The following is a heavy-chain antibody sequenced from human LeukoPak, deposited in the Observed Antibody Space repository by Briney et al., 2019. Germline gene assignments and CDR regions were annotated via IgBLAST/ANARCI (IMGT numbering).Heavy chain of an antibody. J-gene: IGHJ4*02. V-gene: IGHV4-59*12. CDR1: GGSISNYY. Sequence: SETLSLTCTVSGGSISNYYWSWVRQPPGKGLEWIGYIYYSGSTNYNPSLESRVTISVDTSKNQFSLKLSSVTAADTAVYYCTRRRNYLSHFDYWGQGTLVTVSS. CDR3: TRRRNYLSHFDY. CDR2: IYYSGST. D-gene: IGHD1-7*01.